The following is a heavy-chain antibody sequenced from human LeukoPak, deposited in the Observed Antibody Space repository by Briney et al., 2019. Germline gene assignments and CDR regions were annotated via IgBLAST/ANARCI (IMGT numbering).Heavy chain of an antibody. V-gene: IGHV3-21*01. Sequence: GGSLRLSCAASGFTFSSYTINWVRQAPGKGPEWVSSISGSSYYIYYADSVRGRFTISRDNAKNSVYLQMNSLRAEDTAVYYCARHLNYYLDYWGQGTLVTVSS. J-gene: IGHJ4*02. CDR3: ARHLNYYLDY. D-gene: IGHD3-10*01. CDR1: GFTFSSYT. CDR2: ISGSSYYI.